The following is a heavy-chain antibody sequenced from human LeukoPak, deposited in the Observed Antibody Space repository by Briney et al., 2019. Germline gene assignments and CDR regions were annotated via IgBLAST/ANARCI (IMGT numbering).Heavy chain of an antibody. V-gene: IGHV4-34*01. D-gene: IGHD4-11*01. CDR3: ARQQSVTTVDY. Sequence: KPSETLSPPCAVYGGSFRGFYWSWGRPPPRQGVEWIGSSYYSGSTYYNPSLKSRVTISVDTSKNQFSLKLTSVTAADTAVYYCARQQSVTTVDYWGQGTLVTVSS. J-gene: IGHJ4*02. CDR2: SYYSGST. CDR1: GGSFRGFY.